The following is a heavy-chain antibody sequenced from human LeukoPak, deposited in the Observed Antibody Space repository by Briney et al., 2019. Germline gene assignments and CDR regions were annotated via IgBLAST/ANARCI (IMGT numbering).Heavy chain of an antibody. CDR1: GGSISYYY. CDR2: IYYTGRT. D-gene: IGHD3-9*01. CDR3: ARGGTYNDILSFDP. V-gene: IGHV4-59*01. Sequence: KPSETLSLTCTVSGGSISYYYWTWIRQSPGKGLEWIGQIYYTGRTYYNPSLERRVTISLDTSRIQFSLIMTSVTAADTAMYYCARGGTYNDILSFDPWGQGTLVSVSS. J-gene: IGHJ5*02.